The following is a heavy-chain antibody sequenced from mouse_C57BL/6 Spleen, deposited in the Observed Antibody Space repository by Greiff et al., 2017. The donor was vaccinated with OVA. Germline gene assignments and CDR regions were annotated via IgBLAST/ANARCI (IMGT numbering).Heavy chain of an antibody. CDR1: GYTFTSYW. Sequence: VQLQQPGAELVKPGASVKLSCKASGYTFTSYWMHWVKQRPGQGLEWIGMIHPNSGSTNYNEKFKSKATLTVDKSSSTAYMQLSSLTSEDSAVYYCASSPPYYYAMDYWGQGTSVTVSS. V-gene: IGHV1-64*01. CDR2: IHPNSGST. CDR3: ASSPPYYYAMDY. J-gene: IGHJ4*01.